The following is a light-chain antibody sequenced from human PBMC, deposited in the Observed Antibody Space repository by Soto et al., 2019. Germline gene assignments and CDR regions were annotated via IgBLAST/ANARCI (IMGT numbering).Light chain of an antibody. Sequence: EIVLTQSPGTLSLSPGERVTLSCRASQSVDSRFLAWYQQKPGQAPRLLVYGASIRATGIPDGFSGSGSGTNFAISIRRLEPEDFAVYYCQQYGSSRTFGQGTKVEMK. CDR3: QQYGSSRT. V-gene: IGKV3-20*01. J-gene: IGKJ1*01. CDR1: QSVDSRF. CDR2: GAS.